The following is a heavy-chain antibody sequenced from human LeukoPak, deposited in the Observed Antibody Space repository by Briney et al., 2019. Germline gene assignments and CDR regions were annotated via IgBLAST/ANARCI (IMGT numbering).Heavy chain of an antibody. CDR3: AREEITYYDYVWGSYRFNWFDP. D-gene: IGHD3-16*02. CDR1: GFTFSSYW. J-gene: IGHJ5*02. Sequence: GGSLRLSCAASGFTFSSYWMHWARQAPGKGLVWVSRINSDGSSTSYADSVKGGFTISRDNPKNTLYLQMNSLRAEDTAVYYCAREEITYYDYVWGSYRFNWFDPWGQGTLVTVSS. V-gene: IGHV3-74*01. CDR2: INSDGSST.